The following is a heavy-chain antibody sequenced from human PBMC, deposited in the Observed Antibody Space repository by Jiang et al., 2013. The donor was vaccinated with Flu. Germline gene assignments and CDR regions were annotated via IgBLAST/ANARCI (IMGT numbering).Heavy chain of an antibody. CDR2: VNHSGTT. J-gene: IGHJ4*01. CDR1: GGSFRGHF. Sequence: LLKPSETLSLTCAVNGGSFRGHFWTWLRQTPGKGLEWIGEVNHSGTTNYSPSLKSRVTILADTSKNQFSLKLSSVTAADTAVYYCARDDRDYGDYSRFDYVGPWNPGHRLL. D-gene: IGHD4-17*01. V-gene: IGHV4-34*01. CDR3: ARDDRDYGDYSRFDY.